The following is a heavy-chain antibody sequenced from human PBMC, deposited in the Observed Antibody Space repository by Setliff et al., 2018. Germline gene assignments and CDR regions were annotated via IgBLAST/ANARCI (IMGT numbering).Heavy chain of an antibody. CDR1: GFTFSSSA. CDR3: AKFRQQLTWGYYYYGMDV. V-gene: IGHV3-23*01. CDR2: ISGSGGST. J-gene: IGHJ6*02. Sequence: GGSLRLSCAASGFTFSSSAMAWVRQAPGKGLEWVSAISGSGGSTYYADSVKGRFTISRDNSKNTLYLQMNSLRAEDTAVYYCAKFRQQLTWGYYYYGMDVWGQGTTVTVSS. D-gene: IGHD6-13*01.